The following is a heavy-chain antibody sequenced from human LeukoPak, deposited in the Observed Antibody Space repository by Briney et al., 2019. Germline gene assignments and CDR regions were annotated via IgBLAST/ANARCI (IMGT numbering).Heavy chain of an antibody. CDR2: INPNSGGT. J-gene: IGHJ5*02. V-gene: IGHV1-2*06. CDR3: ARGYCSGGSCYSVENWFDP. Sequence: ASVKVSCKASGGTFSNHAISWVRQAPGQGLEWMGRINPNSGGTNYAQKFQGRVTMTRDTSISTAYMELSRLRSDDTAVYYCARGYCSGGSCYSVENWFDPWGQGTLVTVSS. CDR1: GGTFSNHA. D-gene: IGHD2-15*01.